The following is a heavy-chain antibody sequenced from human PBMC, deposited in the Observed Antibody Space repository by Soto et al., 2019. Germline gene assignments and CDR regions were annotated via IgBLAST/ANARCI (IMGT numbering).Heavy chain of an antibody. J-gene: IGHJ4*02. Sequence: RGGSLRLSCAASGFTFISYAMSWVRQAPGKGLEWVSAISGSGGSTYYADSVKGRFTISRDNSKNTLYLQMNSLRAEDTAVYYCAKEKYYYAQRSYFDYWGQGTLVTVSS. D-gene: IGHD3-10*01. V-gene: IGHV3-23*01. CDR1: GFTFISYA. CDR3: AKEKYYYAQRSYFDY. CDR2: ISGSGGST.